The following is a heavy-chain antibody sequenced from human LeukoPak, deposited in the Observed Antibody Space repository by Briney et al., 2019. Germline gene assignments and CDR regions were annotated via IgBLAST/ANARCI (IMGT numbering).Heavy chain of an antibody. V-gene: IGHV3-33*01. Sequence: GGSLRLSCAASGFTFSSYGMHWVRQAPGKGLEWVAVMWYDGSNKYYADSVKGRFTISRDNSKNTLYLQMNSLRAEDTAVYYCARDARVGRTTGLGGFYYYGIDVWGQGITVTVYS. CDR3: ARDARVGRTTGLGGFYYYGIDV. CDR1: GFTFSSYG. J-gene: IGHJ6*02. D-gene: IGHD1-26*01. CDR2: MWYDGSNK.